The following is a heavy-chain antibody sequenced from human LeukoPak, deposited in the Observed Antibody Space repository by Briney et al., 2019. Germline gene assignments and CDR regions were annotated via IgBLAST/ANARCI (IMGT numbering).Heavy chain of an antibody. CDR2: INCGNGKT. V-gene: IGHV1-3*01. D-gene: IGHD6-13*01. Sequence: ASVKVSCKASGYSFNDCAMQWVRQAPGQRLEWMGWINCGNGKTKYSEKFQGRVTITRDQSATTAYMDLNNLRSEDTAVYYCARSIWYNRQYYFDSWGQGTLVTVSS. CDR3: ARSIWYNRQYYFDS. J-gene: IGHJ4*02. CDR1: GYSFNDCA.